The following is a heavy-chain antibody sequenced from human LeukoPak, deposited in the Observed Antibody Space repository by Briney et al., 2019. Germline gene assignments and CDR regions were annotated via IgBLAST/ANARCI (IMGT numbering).Heavy chain of an antibody. CDR1: GFTFSNYV. V-gene: IGHV3-23*01. CDR3: AKWYFFDY. Sequence: PGGSLRLSCAASGFTFSNYVMNWVRQAPGKGLEWVSAISGSGGNTYYADSVKGRFTISRDNSKNTLYLQMNSLRAEDTAVYYCAKWYFFDYWGQGTLVTVSS. CDR2: ISGSGGNT. J-gene: IGHJ4*02.